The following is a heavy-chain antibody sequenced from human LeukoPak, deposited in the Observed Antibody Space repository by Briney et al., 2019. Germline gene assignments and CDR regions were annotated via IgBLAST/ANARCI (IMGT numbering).Heavy chain of an antibody. V-gene: IGHV3-21*01. J-gene: IGHJ4*02. D-gene: IGHD5-18*01. Sequence: GGSLRLSCAASGFTFSSYSMNWVRQAPGKGLEWVSSISSSSSYIYYADSVKGRFTISRDNTKNSLYLQMNSLRAEDTAVYYYARESVDTVTYFDYWGQGTLVTVSS. CDR3: ARESVDTVTYFDY. CDR1: GFTFSSYS. CDR2: ISSSSSYI.